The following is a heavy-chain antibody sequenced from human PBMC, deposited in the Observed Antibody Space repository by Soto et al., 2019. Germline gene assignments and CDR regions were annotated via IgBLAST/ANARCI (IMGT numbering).Heavy chain of an antibody. D-gene: IGHD7-27*01. V-gene: IGHV3-33*01. CDR3: ARENTPENWGSYYFDY. J-gene: IGHJ4*02. CDR1: GFTFSSYG. CDR2: IWYDGSNK. Sequence: PGGSLRLSCAASGFTFSSYGMHWVRQAPGKGLEWVAVIWYDGSNKYYADSVKGRFTISRDNSKNTLYLQMNSLRAEDTAVYYCARENTPENWGSYYFDYWGQGTLVTVSS.